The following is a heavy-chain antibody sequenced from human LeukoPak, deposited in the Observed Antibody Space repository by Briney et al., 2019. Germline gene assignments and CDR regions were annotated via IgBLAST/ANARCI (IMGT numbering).Heavy chain of an antibody. CDR1: GYTFTSYG. CDR3: ARSRNYGSGSYCFDY. J-gene: IGHJ4*02. CDR2: ISAYNGNT. D-gene: IGHD3-10*01. V-gene: IGHV1-18*01. Sequence: GASVKVSCKASGYTFTSYGISWVRQAPGQGLEWMGWISAYNGNTNYAQKLQGRVTMTTDTSTSTAYMALRSLRSDDTAVYYCARSRNYGSGSYCFDYWGQGTLVTVSS.